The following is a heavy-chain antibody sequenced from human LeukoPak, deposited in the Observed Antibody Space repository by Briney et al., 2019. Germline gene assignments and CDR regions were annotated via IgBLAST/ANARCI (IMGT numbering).Heavy chain of an antibody. CDR3: ARDPGYYDSSGYFDY. Sequence: PGGSLRLSCAASGFTFSTYSMNWVRQAPGKGLEWVSYISTDSSTIYYADSEKGRFTISRDNAKNSLYLQMNSLRAEDTAVYYCARDPGYYDSSGYFDYWGQGTLVTVSS. CDR2: ISTDSSTI. J-gene: IGHJ4*02. D-gene: IGHD3-22*01. CDR1: GFTFSTYS. V-gene: IGHV3-48*01.